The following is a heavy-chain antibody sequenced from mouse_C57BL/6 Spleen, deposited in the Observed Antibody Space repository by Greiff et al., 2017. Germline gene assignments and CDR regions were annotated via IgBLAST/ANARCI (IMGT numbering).Heavy chain of an antibody. CDR1: GFTFTSYW. CDR2: INPCNGGT. Sequence: QVQLQQPGTELVKPGASVKLSCQASGFTFTSYWMHWVKQRPGQGREWVGNINPCNGGTNYNEKFKGKATLTVGKSSSTAYSQLSGLTAVDSAVYYCARYDWAMGYWGQGTSVTVSS. CDR3: ARYDWAMGY. J-gene: IGHJ4*01. V-gene: IGHV1-53*01. D-gene: IGHD2-13*01.